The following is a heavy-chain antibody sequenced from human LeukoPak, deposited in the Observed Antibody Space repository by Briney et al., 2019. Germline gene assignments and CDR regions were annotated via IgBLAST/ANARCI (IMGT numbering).Heavy chain of an antibody. Sequence: GESLRLSCAASGFTFSTYAMSWVRQAPGKGREWVSAISGSGGSTFNADSVKGRFTISRDNSKNTLFSQMNSLRAEDTAIYYCAKDHPSGYYFDYWGQGTLVTVSS. CDR1: GFTFSTYA. D-gene: IGHD1-14*01. J-gene: IGHJ4*02. CDR2: ISGSGGST. V-gene: IGHV3-23*01. CDR3: AKDHPSGYYFDY.